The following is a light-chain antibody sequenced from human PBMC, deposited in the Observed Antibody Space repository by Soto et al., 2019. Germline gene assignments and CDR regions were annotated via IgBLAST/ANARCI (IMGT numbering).Light chain of an antibody. Sequence: QSALTQPASVSGSPGQSITISCTGTSSDVGGYNYVSWYQQHPGKAPKLMIYEVSNRPSGVSNRFSGSKSGNTASLTISGLQAEVEADYYCSSYTSSSTPYVFGTGTNLTVL. J-gene: IGLJ1*01. CDR3: SSYTSSSTPYV. V-gene: IGLV2-14*01. CDR1: SSDVGGYNY. CDR2: EVS.